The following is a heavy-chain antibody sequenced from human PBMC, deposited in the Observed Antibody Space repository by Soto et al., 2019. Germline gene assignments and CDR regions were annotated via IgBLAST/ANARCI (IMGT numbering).Heavy chain of an antibody. V-gene: IGHV3-30*18. J-gene: IGHJ4*02. CDR3: AKGDSDFWASFDY. Sequence: GGSLRLSCAASGFTFSSYGIHWVRQAPGKGLEWVAAISYDESKKHYADSVKGRFTISRDNSKNTLFLQMNSLRAEDTAVYYCAKGDSDFWASFDYWGQGTLGTAPQ. D-gene: IGHD3-3*01. CDR2: ISYDESKK. CDR1: GFTFSSYG.